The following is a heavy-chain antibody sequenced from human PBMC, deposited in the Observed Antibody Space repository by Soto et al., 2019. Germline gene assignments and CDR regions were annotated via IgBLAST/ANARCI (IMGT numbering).Heavy chain of an antibody. D-gene: IGHD2-2*01. CDR1: GFTFSSYW. CDR2: INSEGSST. V-gene: IGHV3-74*01. Sequence: EVQLVESGGGLVQPGGSLRLSCAASGFTFSSYWIHWVRQAPGKGLVWVSRINSEGSSTTYADSVKGRFTISRDNAKNTLYRQMTSLRAEDTAVYYCARVSREVVPAAIDYWGQGTLVTVSS. J-gene: IGHJ4*02. CDR3: ARVSREVVPAAIDY.